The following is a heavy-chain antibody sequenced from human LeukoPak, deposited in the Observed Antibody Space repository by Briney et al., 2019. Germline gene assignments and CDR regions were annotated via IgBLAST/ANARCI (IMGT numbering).Heavy chain of an antibody. J-gene: IGHJ6*02. CDR2: ISSSSSYI. D-gene: IGHD6-13*01. V-gene: IGHV3-21*01. CDR3: ARSTHSSSWYFGMDV. CDR1: GFTFSSYS. Sequence: PGGSPRLSCAASGFTFSSYSMNWVRQAPGKGLEWVSSISSSSSYIYYADSVKGRFTISRDNAKNSLYLQMNSRRAEDTAVYYCARSTHSSSWYFGMDVWGQGTTVTVSS.